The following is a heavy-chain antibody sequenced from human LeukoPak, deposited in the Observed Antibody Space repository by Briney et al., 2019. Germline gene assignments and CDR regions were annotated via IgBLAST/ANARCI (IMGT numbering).Heavy chain of an antibody. D-gene: IGHD3-3*01. CDR3: TWSGLKIES. CDR1: GFALRTYW. Sequence: GGSLRLSCAASGFALRTYWMSWVRQAPRKGLEWVGQIKTESDGATTDYAAPVKGRFTISRDDSKNTLFLQMNSLKTEDTALYYCTWSGLKIESWGQGTLVTVSS. CDR2: IKTESDGATT. V-gene: IGHV3-15*01. J-gene: IGHJ4*02.